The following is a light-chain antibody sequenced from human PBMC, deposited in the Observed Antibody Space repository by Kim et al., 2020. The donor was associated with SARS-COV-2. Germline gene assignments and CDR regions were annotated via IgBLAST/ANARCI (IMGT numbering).Light chain of an antibody. Sequence: SVSPGQTASITCSGPKLEDKYVCWYQQKAGQPPVLLIYQDTKWPSGIPERFSGSNTGNTATLTISGTQAMDEADYYCQTWDSSSVIFGGGTQLTVL. CDR1: KLEDKY. CDR2: QDT. CDR3: QTWDSSSVI. J-gene: IGLJ2*01. V-gene: IGLV3-1*01.